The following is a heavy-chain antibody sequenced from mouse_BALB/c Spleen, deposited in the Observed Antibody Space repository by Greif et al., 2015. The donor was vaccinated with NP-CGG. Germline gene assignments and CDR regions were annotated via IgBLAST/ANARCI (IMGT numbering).Heavy chain of an antibody. J-gene: IGHJ2*01. D-gene: IGHD1-1*02. V-gene: IGHV5-6-3*01. Sequence: EVKLVESGGGLVQPGGSLKLSCAASGFTFSSYGMSWVRQTPDKRLELVATINSNGGSTYYPDSAKGRFTISRDNAKNALYLQMSSLKSEDTAMYYCARGGVVPYFDYWGQGTTLTVSS. CDR2: INSNGGST. CDR3: ARGGVVPYFDY. CDR1: GFTFSSYG.